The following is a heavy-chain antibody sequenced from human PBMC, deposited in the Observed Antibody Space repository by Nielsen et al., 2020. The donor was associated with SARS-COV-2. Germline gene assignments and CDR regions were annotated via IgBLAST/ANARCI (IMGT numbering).Heavy chain of an antibody. CDR2: ISSSSSYI. V-gene: IGHV3-21*01. J-gene: IGHJ6*02. Sequence: GESLKISCAASGFTFSSYSMSWVRQAPGKGLEWVSSISSSSSYIYYADSVKGRFTISRDNAKNSLYLQMNSLRAEDTAVYYCARDRTGQYYYYGMDVWGQGTTVTVSS. CDR3: ARDRTGQYYYYGMDV. CDR1: GFTFSSYS. D-gene: IGHD3/OR15-3a*01.